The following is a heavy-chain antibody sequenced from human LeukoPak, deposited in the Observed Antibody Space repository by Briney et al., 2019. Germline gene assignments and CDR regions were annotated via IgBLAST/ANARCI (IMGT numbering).Heavy chain of an antibody. Sequence: PGRSLRLSCAASGFTFSSYGMHWVRQAPGKGLERVAVISYDGSNKYYADSVKGRFTISRDNSKNTLYLQMNSLRAEDMAVYYCAKDVGYCSSTSCYGPWGQGTLVTVSS. V-gene: IGHV3-30*18. CDR3: AKDVGYCSSTSCYGP. D-gene: IGHD2-2*01. CDR1: GFTFSSYG. J-gene: IGHJ4*02. CDR2: ISYDGSNK.